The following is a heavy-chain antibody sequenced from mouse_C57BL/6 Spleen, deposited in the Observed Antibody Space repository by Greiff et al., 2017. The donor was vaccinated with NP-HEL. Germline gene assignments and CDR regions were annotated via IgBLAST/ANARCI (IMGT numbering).Heavy chain of an antibody. CDR2: ISSGGSYT. CDR1: GFTFSSYG. Sequence: EVKLMESGGDLVKPGGSLKLSCAASGFTFSSYGMSWVRQTPDKRLEWVATISSGGSYTYYPDSVKGRFTISRDNAKNTLYLQMSSLKSEDTAMYYCARQDLKRYFDVWGTGTTVTVSS. J-gene: IGHJ1*03. CDR3: ARQDLKRYFDV. V-gene: IGHV5-6*01.